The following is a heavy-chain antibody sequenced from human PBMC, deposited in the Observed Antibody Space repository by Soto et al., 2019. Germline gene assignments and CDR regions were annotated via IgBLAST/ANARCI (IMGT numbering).Heavy chain of an antibody. CDR2: IYDSGAT. CDR1: GGSVSGYH. V-gene: IGHV4-59*02. CDR3: ARSSSGFFEGFDP. Sequence: SETLSLTCNVSGGSVSGYHWSWIRQPPGKGLEWIGYIYDSGATHYHPSLQSRVSISIDTSKNHFSLQLDSGTAADTAVYYCARSSSGFFEGFDPWGQRTLVTVSS. D-gene: IGHD3-10*01. J-gene: IGHJ5*02.